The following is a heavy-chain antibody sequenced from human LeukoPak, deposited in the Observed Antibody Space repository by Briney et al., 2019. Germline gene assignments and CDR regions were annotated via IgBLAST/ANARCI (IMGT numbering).Heavy chain of an antibody. CDR1: GYTFTSYG. J-gene: IGHJ4*02. CDR3: ARDLKYGDYVVNFDY. V-gene: IGHV1-18*01. CDR2: ISAYNGNT. D-gene: IGHD4-17*01. Sequence: ASVKVSCTASGYTFTSYGISWVRQAPGQGLEWMGWISAYNGNTNYAQKLQGRVTMTTDTSTSTAYMELRSLRSDDTAVYYCARDLKYGDYVVNFDYWGQGTLVTVSS.